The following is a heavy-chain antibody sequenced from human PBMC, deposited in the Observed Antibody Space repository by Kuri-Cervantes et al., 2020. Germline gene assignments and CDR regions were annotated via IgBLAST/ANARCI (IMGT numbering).Heavy chain of an antibody. CDR2: INPNSGGT. Sequence: ASVKVSCKASGYTLTTSYITWVRQATGQGLEWMGWINPNSGGTNYAQKFQGRVTMTRDTSISTAYMELSGLTSEDTAVYYCARGGIMVRGVFKSVSGMDVWGQGTTVTVSS. J-gene: IGHJ6*02. CDR1: GYTLTTSY. D-gene: IGHD3-10*01. V-gene: IGHV1-2*02. CDR3: ARGGIMVRGVFKSVSGMDV.